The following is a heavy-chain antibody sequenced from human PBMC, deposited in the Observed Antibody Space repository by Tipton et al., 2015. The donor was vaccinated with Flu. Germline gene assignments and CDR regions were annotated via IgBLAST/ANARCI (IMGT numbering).Heavy chain of an antibody. J-gene: IGHJ4*02. CDR3: ASHSYSLGRAGH. V-gene: IGHV4-38-2*02. CDR2: IDHSGTT. D-gene: IGHD4-11*01. Sequence: GLVKPSETLSLTCTVSGYSISSGYYWGWIRQPPGKGLEWIGSIDHSGTTYYNPSLKSRVTISVDTSKNQFSLKLSSVTAADTAVCYCASHSYSLGRAGHWGQGTLVTVSS. CDR1: GYSISSGYY.